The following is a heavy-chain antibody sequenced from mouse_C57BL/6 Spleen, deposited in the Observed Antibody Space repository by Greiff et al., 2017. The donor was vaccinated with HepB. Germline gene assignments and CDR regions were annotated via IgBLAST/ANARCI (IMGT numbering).Heavy chain of an antibody. Sequence: VQLKQSGPELVKPGASVKISCKASGYSFTGYYMHWVKQSHGNILDWIGYIYPYNGVSSYNQKFKGKATLTVDKSSSTAYMELRSLTSEDSAVYYCATYYGSSYAWYFDVWGTGTTVTVSS. D-gene: IGHD1-1*01. V-gene: IGHV1-31*01. CDR1: GYSFTGYY. J-gene: IGHJ1*03. CDR3: ATYYGSSYAWYFDV. CDR2: IYPYNGVS.